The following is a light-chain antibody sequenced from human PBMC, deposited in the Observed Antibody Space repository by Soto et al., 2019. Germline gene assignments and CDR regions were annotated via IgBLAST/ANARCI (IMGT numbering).Light chain of an antibody. V-gene: IGLV2-14*01. J-gene: IGLJ1*01. CDR2: EVS. Sequence: QSALAQPASGSGSPPQSITVSCTGTSSDVGGYNHVSWYQHHPGTAPKLIIYEVSYRPSGASNRFSGSNSGNTACLTLSGLHADDEADDYSGSYASSNSIVFGTGTKVPVL. CDR1: SSDVGGYNH. CDR3: GSYASSNSIV.